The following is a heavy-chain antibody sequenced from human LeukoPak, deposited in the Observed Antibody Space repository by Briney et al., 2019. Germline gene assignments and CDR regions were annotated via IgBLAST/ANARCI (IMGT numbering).Heavy chain of an antibody. CDR1: GFPFSNYV. J-gene: IGHJ6*02. V-gene: IGHV3-23*01. CDR3: WRVLSNIRGLMKNYQHAMGG. Sequence: GGPLRLTCSASGFPFSNYVMTRFPPTPEKELEGVSRVSKRGDSTHYADSVKGRCTISRDNSNNTVDLQLRDLGGDDRAVYVCWRVLSNIRGLMKNYQHAMGGRGRRTTVIVSS. CDR2: VSKRGDST. D-gene: IGHD3-10*01.